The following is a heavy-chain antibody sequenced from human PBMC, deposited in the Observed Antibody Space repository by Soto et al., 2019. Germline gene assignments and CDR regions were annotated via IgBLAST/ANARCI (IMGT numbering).Heavy chain of an antibody. CDR1: GFTFSSYG. Sequence: QVQLVESGGGVVQPGRSLRLSCAASGFTFSSYGMHWVRQAPGKGLEWVAVIWVDGNNKYYADSVTGRLTTSRDNSQNTLYLQMNSLRAEDTAVYYCARASSGYWYFDLWGRGTLVTVSS. V-gene: IGHV3-33*01. CDR2: IWVDGNNK. J-gene: IGHJ2*01. D-gene: IGHD7-27*01. CDR3: ARASSGYWYFDL.